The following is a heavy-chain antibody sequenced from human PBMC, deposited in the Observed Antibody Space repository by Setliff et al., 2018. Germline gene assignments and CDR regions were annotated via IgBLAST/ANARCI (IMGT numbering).Heavy chain of an antibody. D-gene: IGHD1-26*01. J-gene: IGHJ2*01. CDR2: ISSSSSYI. CDR3: ARDPPWELRYFDL. CDR1: GFTFSRYT. V-gene: IGHV3-21*01. Sequence: GGSLRLSCAASGFTFSRYTINWVRQAPGKGLEWVSSISSSSSYIYYTDSVKGRFAISRGNAKNSLYLQMNSLRAEDTAVYYCARDPPWELRYFDLWGRGTLVTVSS.